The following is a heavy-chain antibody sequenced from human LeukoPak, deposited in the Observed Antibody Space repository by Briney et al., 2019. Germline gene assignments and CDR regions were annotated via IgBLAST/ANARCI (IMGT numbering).Heavy chain of an antibody. CDR2: LSFDGSSE. CDR3: VRGVGYHLVY. J-gene: IGHJ4*02. D-gene: IGHD2-2*01. Sequence: GKSLRLSCADSASIFSTSAMHWVRQAPGKGLEWVAVLSFDGSSENYADSVRARFSISRDNSKKTLYLQMNSLNPEDTAVYYCVRGVGYHLVYWGQGTLVSVST. CDR1: ASIFSTSA. V-gene: IGHV3-30*04.